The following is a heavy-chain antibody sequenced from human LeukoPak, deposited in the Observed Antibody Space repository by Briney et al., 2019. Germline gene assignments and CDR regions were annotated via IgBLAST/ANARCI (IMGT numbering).Heavy chain of an antibody. CDR2: ISGSGGST. J-gene: IGHJ4*02. CDR3: AKKGIAAADSFDY. V-gene: IGHV3-23*01. D-gene: IGHD6-13*01. Sequence: GGSLRLSCAASGFTFSSNVMSWVRQAPGKGQEWVSGISGSGGSTYYADSVKGRFTISRDNSKNTLYLQMNSLRAEDTAIYYCAKKGIAAADSFDYWGQGTLVTVSS. CDR1: GFTFSSNV.